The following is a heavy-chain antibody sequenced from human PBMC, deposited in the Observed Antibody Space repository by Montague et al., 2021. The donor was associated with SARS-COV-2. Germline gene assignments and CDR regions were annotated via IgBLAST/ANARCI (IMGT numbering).Heavy chain of an antibody. CDR3: ARLGFVELWLNLGWFDP. J-gene: IGHJ5*02. V-gene: IGHV4-39*01. Sequence: SETLSLTCAVSGDSIRSSGYYWGWIRQPQGKGLEWIGTVYYSGSTNYNPSLKSRVTMPVDTSKNQFSLELRSVTAADTAVYYCARLGFVELWLNLGWFDPWGQGTLVTVSS. CDR2: VYYSGST. D-gene: IGHD3-16*02. CDR1: GDSIRSSGYY.